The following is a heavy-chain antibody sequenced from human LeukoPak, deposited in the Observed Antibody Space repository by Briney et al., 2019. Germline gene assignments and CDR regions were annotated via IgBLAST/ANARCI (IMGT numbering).Heavy chain of an antibody. D-gene: IGHD3-10*01. CDR1: GGSISSYY. CDR2: IYYSGST. CDR3: ASNYYGSGSLDY. J-gene: IGHJ4*02. V-gene: IGHV4-59*08. Sequence: SETLSLTCTLPGGSISSYYWSWIRQPPGKGLEWIGYIYYSGSTNYNPSLKSRVTISVDTSKNQFSLKLSSVTAADTAVYYCASNYYGSGSLDYWGQGNLVTVSS.